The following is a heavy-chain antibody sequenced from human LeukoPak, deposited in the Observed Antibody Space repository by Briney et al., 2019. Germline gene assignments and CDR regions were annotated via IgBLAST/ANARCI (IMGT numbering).Heavy chain of an antibody. CDR1: GFTFSSYW. CDR2: IYYSGST. V-gene: IGHV4-39*07. CDR3: AKRATAGGFDS. Sequence: PGGSLRLSCAASGFTFSSYWMSWIRQPPGKGLEWIGSIYYSGSTYYNPSLKSRVTISVDTSKNQFSLKLSSVTAADTAVYYCAKRATAGGFDSWGQGTLVTVSS. D-gene: IGHD6-13*01. J-gene: IGHJ4*02.